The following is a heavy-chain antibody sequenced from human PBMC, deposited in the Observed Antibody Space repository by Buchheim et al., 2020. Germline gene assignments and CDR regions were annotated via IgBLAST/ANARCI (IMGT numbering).Heavy chain of an antibody. CDR1: GFTFSSYW. D-gene: IGHD3-9*01. V-gene: IGHV3-74*01. CDR3: VRSPPGASTGYHFDS. Sequence: EVRLVESGGGLVQPGGSLRLSCAASGFTFSSYWMHWVRQPPGTGLEWVSRVNTDGSWTIYADSVKGRFTISRDNAKNTLYLQINRLRTDDTAVYYCVRSPPGASTGYHFDSWGQGTL. J-gene: IGHJ4*02. CDR2: VNTDGSWT.